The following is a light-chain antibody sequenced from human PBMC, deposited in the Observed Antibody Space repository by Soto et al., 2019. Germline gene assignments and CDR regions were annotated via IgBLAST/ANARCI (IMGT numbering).Light chain of an antibody. CDR2: DAS. J-gene: IGKJ1*01. CDR1: QSISSW. V-gene: IGKV1-5*01. CDR3: QQYNSYSPWT. Sequence: DIQITQSPSTLSSSVGDRVTITCLASQSISSWLAWYQQKPGKAPKLLIYDASSLESGVPSRFSGSGSGTEFTLTISNLQPDDFATYYCQQYNSYSPWTFGQGTKV.